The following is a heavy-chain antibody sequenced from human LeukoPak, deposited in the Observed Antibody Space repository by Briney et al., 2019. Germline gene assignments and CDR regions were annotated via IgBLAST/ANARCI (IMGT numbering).Heavy chain of an antibody. CDR1: GGSVSSGSYY. D-gene: IGHD2-2*01. CDR3: ASINTAYQPLDC. J-gene: IGHJ4*02. Sequence: SETLSLTCTVSGGSVSSGSYYWSWIRQSPGKGLEWIGYIYYTGNTNYNPSLNGRATISVDTSKNQFSLRLISVSAADTAVYYCASINTAYQPLDCWGQGTLVTVSS. V-gene: IGHV4-61*01. CDR2: IYYTGNT.